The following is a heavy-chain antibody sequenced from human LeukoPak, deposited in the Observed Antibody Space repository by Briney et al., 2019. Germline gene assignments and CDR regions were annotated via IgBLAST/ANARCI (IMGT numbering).Heavy chain of an antibody. CDR1: GFMFSTYW. D-gene: IGHD3-22*01. J-gene: IGHJ4*02. CDR2: IKPDGSEK. CDR3: ARHYYDSSGPFFDY. V-gene: IGHV3-7*01. Sequence: PGGSLRLSCAASGFMFSTYWMSWVRQAPGKGLEWVATIKPDGSEKYYVDSVTGRFTISRDNAKNSLYLQMNSLRAEDTAVYYCARHYYDSSGPFFDYWGQGTLVTVSS.